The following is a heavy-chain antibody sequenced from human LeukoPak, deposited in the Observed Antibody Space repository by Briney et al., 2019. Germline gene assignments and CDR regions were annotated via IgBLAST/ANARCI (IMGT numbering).Heavy chain of an antibody. Sequence: SETLSLTCAVSGGSFSSYCWSSTRQPPGKGLEWIGEINHSGSTNYNPSLKSRVTISVDTSKNQFSLKLSSVIAADTAVYYCARLISAAGYYYYYLDVWGKGTTVTVSS. J-gene: IGHJ6*03. CDR2: INHSGST. D-gene: IGHD6-13*01. CDR3: ARLISAAGYYYYYLDV. V-gene: IGHV4-34*01. CDR1: GGSFSSYC.